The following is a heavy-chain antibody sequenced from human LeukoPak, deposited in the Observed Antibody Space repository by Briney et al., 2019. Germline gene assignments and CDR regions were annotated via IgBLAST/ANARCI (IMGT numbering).Heavy chain of an antibody. CDR3: ARDSVSTALDY. J-gene: IGHJ4*02. D-gene: IGHD2/OR15-2a*01. Sequence: PSETLSLTCTVSGGSISSSSYYWGWIRQPPGKGLEWIGSIYYSGSTYYNPSLKSRVTISVDTSKNQFSLKLRSVTAADTAVYYCARDSVSTALDYWGQGTLVTVSS. V-gene: IGHV4-39*07. CDR2: IYYSGST. CDR1: GGSISSSSYY.